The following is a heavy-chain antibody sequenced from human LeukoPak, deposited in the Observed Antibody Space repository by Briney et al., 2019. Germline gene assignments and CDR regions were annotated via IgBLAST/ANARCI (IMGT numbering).Heavy chain of an antibody. CDR3: ARARQWLAYFDY. Sequence: ASVKVSCKASGYTFTSYAMHWVRQAPGQRREWMGWINAGNGNTKYSQKFQGRVTITRDTSASTAYMELGSLRSEDTAVYYCARARQWLAYFDYWGQGTLVTVSS. CDR1: GYTFTSYA. V-gene: IGHV1-3*01. J-gene: IGHJ4*02. CDR2: INAGNGNT. D-gene: IGHD6-19*01.